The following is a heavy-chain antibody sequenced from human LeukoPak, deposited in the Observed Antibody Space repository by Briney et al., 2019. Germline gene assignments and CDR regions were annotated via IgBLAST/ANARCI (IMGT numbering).Heavy chain of an antibody. D-gene: IGHD1-1*01. J-gene: IGHJ4*02. V-gene: IGHV3-21*01. CDR1: GFTFSSYT. Sequence: GGSLRLSCAASGFTFSSYTINWVRQAPGKGLEWVSSISSSYIYYADSVKGRFTISRDNAKNSLYLQMNSLRAEDTAVYYCARDPLGTRPGFDYWGQGTLVTVSS. CDR3: ARDPLGTRPGFDY. CDR2: ISSSYI.